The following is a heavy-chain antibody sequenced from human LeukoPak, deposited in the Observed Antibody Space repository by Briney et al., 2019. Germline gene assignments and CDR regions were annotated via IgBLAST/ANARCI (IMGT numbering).Heavy chain of an antibody. CDR2: IYHSGST. CDR1: GGSISSSNW. J-gene: IGHJ6*03. V-gene: IGHV4-4*02. D-gene: IGHD6-13*01. CDR3: ARTTEAHSWRTRYYDYYMDV. Sequence: SGTLSLTCAVSGGSISSSNWWSWVRQPPGKGLEWIGEIYHSGSTNYNPSLKSRVTISVDKSKNQFSLNLSSVTAADTAVYYCARTTEAHSWRTRYYDYYMDVWGKGTTVTVSS.